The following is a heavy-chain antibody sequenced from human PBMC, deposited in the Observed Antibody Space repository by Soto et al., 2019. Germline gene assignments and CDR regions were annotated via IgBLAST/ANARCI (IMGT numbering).Heavy chain of an antibody. D-gene: IGHD3-22*01. CDR3: ARVNQNYYDSSGYLYYFDY. V-gene: IGHV4-30-2*01. CDR1: GGSISSGGYS. Sequence: QLQLQESGSGLVKPSQTLSLTCAVSGGSISSGGYSWSWIRQPPGKGLEWIGYIYHSGSTYYNPSLKSRVTISVDRSKNQFSLKLSSVTAADTAVYYCARVNQNYYDSSGYLYYFDYWGQGTLVTVSS. J-gene: IGHJ4*02. CDR2: IYHSGST.